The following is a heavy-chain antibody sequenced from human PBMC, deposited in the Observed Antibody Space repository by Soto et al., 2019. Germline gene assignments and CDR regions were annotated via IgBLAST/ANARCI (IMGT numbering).Heavy chain of an antibody. Sequence: SVKVSCKASGGTFSSYAISWVRQAPGQGLEWMGGIIPIFGTANYAQKFKGRVTITADESTSTAYMELSSLRSEDTAVYYCARVRSRVYYYDSSGYYNPYYFDYWGQGTLVTVSS. J-gene: IGHJ4*02. D-gene: IGHD3-22*01. CDR2: IIPIFGTA. V-gene: IGHV1-69*13. CDR1: GGTFSSYA. CDR3: ARVRSRVYYYDSSGYYNPYYFDY.